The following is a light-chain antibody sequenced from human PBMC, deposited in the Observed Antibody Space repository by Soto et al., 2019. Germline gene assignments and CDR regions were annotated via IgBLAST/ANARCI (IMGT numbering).Light chain of an antibody. CDR2: GNT. CDR3: QSFDTRLSGYV. CDR1: SSNIGAGYD. Sequence: QSVLTQPPSVSGAPGQRVTISCTGSSSNIGAGYDVHWYQQLPGTAPKLLIYGNTIRPSGVPDRFSGSKSGTSASLAITGLRPEDEADYYCQSFDTRLSGYVFATGTKVTVL. V-gene: IGLV1-40*01. J-gene: IGLJ1*01.